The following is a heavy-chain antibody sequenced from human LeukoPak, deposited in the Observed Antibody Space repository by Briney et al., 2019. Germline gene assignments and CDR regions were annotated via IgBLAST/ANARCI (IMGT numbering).Heavy chain of an antibody. V-gene: IGHV3-9*03. CDR3: AKGQFDY. J-gene: IGHJ4*02. CDR1: GFTFDDYA. Sequence: GRSLRLSCAASGFTFDDYAMHWVRQAQGKGLEWVSGISWNSGSIGYADSVKGRFTISRDNAKNSLYLQMNSLRAEDMALYYCAKGQFDYWGQGTLVTVSS. CDR2: ISWNSGSI.